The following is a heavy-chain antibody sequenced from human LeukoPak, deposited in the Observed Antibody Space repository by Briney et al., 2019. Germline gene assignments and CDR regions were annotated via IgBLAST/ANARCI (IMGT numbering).Heavy chain of an antibody. Sequence: GASVKVSCKASGYTFTGYYMHWVRQAPGQGLEWMGWINPNSGGTNYAQTFQGRVTMTRDTSISTAYMELSRLRSDDTAVYYCARPRRSSHWFDPWGQGTLVTVSS. J-gene: IGHJ5*02. V-gene: IGHV1-2*02. CDR3: ARPRRSSHWFDP. CDR2: INPNSGGT. CDR1: GYTFTGYY.